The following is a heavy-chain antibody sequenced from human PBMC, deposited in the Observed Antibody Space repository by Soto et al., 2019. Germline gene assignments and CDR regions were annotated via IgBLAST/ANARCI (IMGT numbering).Heavy chain of an antibody. CDR1: GGSFSGYY. Sequence: SETLSLTCAVYGGSFSGYYWSWIRQPPGKGLEWIGEINHSGSTNYNPSLKSRVTISVDTSKNQFSLKLSSVTAADTAVYYCARGVITMVRGVIRTYYYYMDVWGKGTTVTVSS. CDR2: INHSGST. D-gene: IGHD3-10*01. V-gene: IGHV4-34*01. CDR3: ARGVITMVRGVIRTYYYYMDV. J-gene: IGHJ6*03.